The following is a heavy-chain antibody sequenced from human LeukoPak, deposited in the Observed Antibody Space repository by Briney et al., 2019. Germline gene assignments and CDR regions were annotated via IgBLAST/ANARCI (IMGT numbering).Heavy chain of an antibody. D-gene: IGHD6-19*01. CDR3: ATDPTVAGTSEYFQH. CDR2: ISGSGGST. J-gene: IGHJ1*01. CDR1: GFTFSSYA. Sequence: GGSLRLSCEASGFTFSSYAMSWVRQAPGQGLEWVSVISGSGGSTYYADSVKGRCTISRDNSKNPLYLEMNSLRAEDTAVYYCATDPTVAGTSEYFQHWGQGTLVTVSS. V-gene: IGHV3-23*01.